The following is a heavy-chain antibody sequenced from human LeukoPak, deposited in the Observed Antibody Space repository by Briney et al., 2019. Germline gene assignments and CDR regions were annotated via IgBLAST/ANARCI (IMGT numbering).Heavy chain of an antibody. V-gene: IGHV3-48*01. J-gene: IGHJ4*02. Sequence: GGSLRLSCAASGFTFSSYTMNWVRQAPGKGLEWVSYISSSSSTIYYADSVKGRFTISRDNAKNSLYLQMNSLRAEDTAVYYCARSGRGWYGDYWGQGTLVTVSS. D-gene: IGHD6-19*01. CDR1: GFTFSSYT. CDR2: ISSSSSTI. CDR3: ARSGRGWYGDY.